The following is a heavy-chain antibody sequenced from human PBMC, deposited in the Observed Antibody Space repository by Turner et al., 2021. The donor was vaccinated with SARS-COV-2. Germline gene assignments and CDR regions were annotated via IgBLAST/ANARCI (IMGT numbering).Heavy chain of an antibody. J-gene: IGHJ5*02. Sequence: QVQLQESGPGLEKSSETLSLTCTVSGGSIGDYFWTWIRQSAGKGLEYIGRMHPSGSSNYNSSLQSRLTLSLDTAKNQFSLTLRSVSAADTAVYFCARIGDQRRLGWFDRWGQGIRVTVSS. V-gene: IGHV4-4*07. D-gene: IGHD2-21*01. CDR2: MHPSGSS. CDR1: GGSIGDYF. CDR3: ARIGDQRRLGWFDR.